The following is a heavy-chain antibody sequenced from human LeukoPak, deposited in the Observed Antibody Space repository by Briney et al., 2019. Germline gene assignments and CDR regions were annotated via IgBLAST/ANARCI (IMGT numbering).Heavy chain of an antibody. Sequence: GGSLRLSCAASGFTFSSYSMNWVRQAPGKGLEWVSSISSSSSYIYYADSVKGRFTISRDNAKNSLYLQMNSLRAEDTAVYYCARVVIATIDAFDIWGQGTMVTVSS. V-gene: IGHV3-21*01. CDR1: GFTFSSYS. CDR3: ARVVIATIDAFDI. D-gene: IGHD2-21*01. CDR2: ISSSSSYI. J-gene: IGHJ3*02.